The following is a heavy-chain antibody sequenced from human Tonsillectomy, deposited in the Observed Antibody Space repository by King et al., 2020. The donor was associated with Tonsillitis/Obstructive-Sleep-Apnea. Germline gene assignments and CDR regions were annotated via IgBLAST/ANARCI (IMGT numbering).Heavy chain of an antibody. CDR3: ARDQALGYCSSTSCSQIDY. V-gene: IGHV3-33*01. CDR1: GFTFSDYS. D-gene: IGHD2-2*01. Sequence: VQLVESGGGVVQPGRSLRLSCAASGFTFSDYSMYWVRQAPGKGLEWVAVIWDDGSNKYSADSVKGRFTISRDNSKNTLYLQMNNLRADDTAVYYCARDQALGYCSSTSCSQIDYWGQGTLVTVSS. CDR2: IWDDGSNK. J-gene: IGHJ4*02.